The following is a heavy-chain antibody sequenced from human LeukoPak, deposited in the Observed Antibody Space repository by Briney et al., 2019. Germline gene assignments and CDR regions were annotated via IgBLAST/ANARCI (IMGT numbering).Heavy chain of an antibody. Sequence: VRQXXXXXPEXVANIKQDGSEKYYVDSVKGRFTISRDNAKNSLYLQMNSLRAEDTAVYYCARENRGSGSYYVNYYYYGMDVWGQGTTVTVSS. V-gene: IGHV3-7*01. D-gene: IGHD3-10*01. J-gene: IGHJ6*02. CDR2: IKQDGSEK. CDR3: ARENRGSGSYYVNYYYYGMDV.